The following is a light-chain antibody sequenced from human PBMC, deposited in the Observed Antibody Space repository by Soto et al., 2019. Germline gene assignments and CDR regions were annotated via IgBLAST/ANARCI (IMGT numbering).Light chain of an antibody. CDR2: GNS. V-gene: IGLV1-40*01. Sequence: QSVLTQPPSVSGAPGQRVTISCTGSSSNIGAGYDVHWYQQLPGTAPKLLIYGNSNRPSGVPDRFSGSKSGTSASLAITGLQAADEAGYSCQSYDSSLSGSIFGGGTKLTVL. CDR1: SSNIGAGYD. J-gene: IGLJ2*01. CDR3: QSYDSSLSGSI.